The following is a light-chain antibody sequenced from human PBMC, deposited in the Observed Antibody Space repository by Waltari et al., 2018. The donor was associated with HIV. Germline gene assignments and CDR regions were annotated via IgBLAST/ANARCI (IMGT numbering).Light chain of an antibody. CDR1: QSVRSNY. CDR2: AAL. J-gene: IGKJ2*01. V-gene: IGKV3-20*01. CDR3: QQYGSSPYT. Sequence: EIVLTQSPGTLSLSPGEGATFSCRASQSVRSNYLAWYKQKPGQAPRLLIYAALNRATGIPDRFSGSGSGTDFTLSISRLEPQDFSVYYCQQYGSSPYTFGQGTKLEIK.